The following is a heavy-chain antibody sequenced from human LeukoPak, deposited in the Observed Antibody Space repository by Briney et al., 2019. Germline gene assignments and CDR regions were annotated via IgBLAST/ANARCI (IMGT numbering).Heavy chain of an antibody. CDR3: TTGLRAADTN. D-gene: IGHD6-13*01. J-gene: IGHJ4*02. Sequence: PGRSLRLSCAASGFTFSSYGMHWVRQAPGKGLEWVAVIWYDGSNKYYADSVKGRFTISRDDSKNTLYLQMNSLKTEDTAVYYCTTGLRAADTNWGLGTLVTVSS. V-gene: IGHV3-33*01. CDR1: GFTFSSYG. CDR2: IWYDGSNK.